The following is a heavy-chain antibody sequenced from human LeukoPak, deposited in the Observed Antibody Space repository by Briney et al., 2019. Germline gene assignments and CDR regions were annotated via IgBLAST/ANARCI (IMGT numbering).Heavy chain of an antibody. D-gene: IGHD3-10*01. V-gene: IGHV1-2*06. Sequence: ASVKVSCKASGYTFTGYYMHWVRQAPGQGLEWMGRINPNSGGTNYAQKFQGRVTMTRDTSISTAYMELSRLRSDDTAVYYCARAARGLGYGSGSYIFYWGQGTLATVSS. CDR1: GYTFTGYY. CDR3: ARAARGLGYGSGSYIFY. J-gene: IGHJ4*02. CDR2: INPNSGGT.